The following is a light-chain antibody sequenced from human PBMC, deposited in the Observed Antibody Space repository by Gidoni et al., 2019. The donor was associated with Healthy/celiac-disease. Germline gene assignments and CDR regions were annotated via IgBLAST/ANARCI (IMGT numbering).Light chain of an antibody. CDR2: DAS. V-gene: IGKV3-11*01. CDR3: QQRSNWPPSS. Sequence: DIVLTQSPATLSLSPGERATLSCRASQSVSSYLDWYQQKPGQAPRLLIDDASNRATGIPARFSGSGSGTDFTLTISSLEPEDFAVYYCQQRSNWPPSSFGQGTKLEIK. J-gene: IGKJ2*04. CDR1: QSVSSY.